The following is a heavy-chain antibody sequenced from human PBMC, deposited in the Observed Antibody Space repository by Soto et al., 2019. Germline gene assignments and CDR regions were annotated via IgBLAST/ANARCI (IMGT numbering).Heavy chain of an antibody. V-gene: IGHV3-43D*04. CDR1: GFTFDDYA. D-gene: IGHD6-6*01. CDR2: ISWDGGST. J-gene: IGHJ6*02. CDR3: AKVTAARGNYYGMDV. Sequence: PGGSLRLSCAASGFTFDDYAMHWVRQAPGKGLEWVSLISWDGGSTYYADSVKGRFTISRDNSKNSLYLQMNSLRAEDTALYYCAKVTAARGNYYGMDVWGQGTTVTVSS.